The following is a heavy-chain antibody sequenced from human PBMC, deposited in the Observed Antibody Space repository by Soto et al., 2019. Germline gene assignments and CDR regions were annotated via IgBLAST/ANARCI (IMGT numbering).Heavy chain of an antibody. CDR2: IVPMIGKV. V-gene: IGHV1-69*02. J-gene: IGHJ4*02. D-gene: IGHD1-1*01. Sequence: QVQLVQSGAEVEKPGSSVKVSCKVSGGTTSSYTIGWVRQAPGQGLQWMGNIVPMIGKVDYAQTFQDRVTLTADKSTRTAYMELSRLRSEDTAMYFCALRTGNWNPLADWGQGTLVTVSS. CDR3: ALRTGNWNPLAD. CDR1: GGTTSSYT.